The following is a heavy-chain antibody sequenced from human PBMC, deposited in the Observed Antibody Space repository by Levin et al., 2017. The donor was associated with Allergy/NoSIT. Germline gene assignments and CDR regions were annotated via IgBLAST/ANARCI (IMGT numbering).Heavy chain of an antibody. J-gene: IGHJ3*02. CDR1: GFTFSSYS. Sequence: PGGSLRLSCAASGFTFSSYSMNWVRQAPGKGLEWVSSISSSSSYIYYADSVKGRFTISRDNAKNSLYLQMNSLRAEDTAVYYCARPRTGSKMWDAFDIWGQGTMVTVSS. CDR3: ARPRTGSKMWDAFDI. CDR2: ISSSSSYI. D-gene: IGHD1-1*01. V-gene: IGHV3-21*01.